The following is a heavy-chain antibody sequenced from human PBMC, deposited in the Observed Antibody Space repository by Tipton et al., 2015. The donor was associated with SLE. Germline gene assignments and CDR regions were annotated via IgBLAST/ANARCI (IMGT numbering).Heavy chain of an antibody. Sequence: TLSLTCTVSGGSIMSGPSYWNWIRQPAGKGLEWIGRIYPSGSTNYNPSLRSRVTISSDPSKNQFSLKLNSVTAADTAVYYCARGCSGGSCYWGDNWGQGTPVTVSS. D-gene: IGHD2-15*01. V-gene: IGHV4-61*02. CDR1: GGSIMSGPSY. J-gene: IGHJ4*02. CDR3: ARGCSGGSCYWGDN. CDR2: IYPSGST.